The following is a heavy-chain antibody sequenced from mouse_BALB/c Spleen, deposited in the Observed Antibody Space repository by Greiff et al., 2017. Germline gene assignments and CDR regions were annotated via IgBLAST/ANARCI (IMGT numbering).Heavy chain of an antibody. CDR2: IDPETGGT. Sequence: QVQLKESGAELVRPGASVTLSCKASGYTFTDYEMHWVKQTPVHGLEWIGAIDPETGGTAYNQKFKGKATLTADKSSSTAYMELRSLTSEDSAVYYCTRSSYWGQGTTLTVSS. J-gene: IGHJ2*01. V-gene: IGHV1-15*01. CDR3: TRSSY. CDR1: GYTFTDYE.